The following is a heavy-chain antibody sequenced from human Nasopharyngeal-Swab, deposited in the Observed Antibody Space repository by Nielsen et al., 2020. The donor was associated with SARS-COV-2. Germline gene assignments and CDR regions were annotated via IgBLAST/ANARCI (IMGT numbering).Heavy chain of an antibody. CDR3: ARGGGATSYSYYYYMDV. Sequence: SETLSLTCAVSGGSFSGYYWSWIRQAPGKGLEWIGEINHSGSTNYNPSLKSRVTISVETSKNQFSLQLSYVTAAETAVYYCARGGGATSYSYYYYMDVWGKGTTVTVSS. J-gene: IGHJ6*03. D-gene: IGHD1-26*01. CDR1: GGSFSGYY. CDR2: INHSGST. V-gene: IGHV4-34*01.